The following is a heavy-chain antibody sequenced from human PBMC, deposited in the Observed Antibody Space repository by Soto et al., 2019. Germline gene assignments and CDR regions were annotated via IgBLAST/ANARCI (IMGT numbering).Heavy chain of an antibody. CDR1: GFTLSSYS. CDR2: ISSSSSYI. Sequence: EVQLVESGGGLAKPGGSLRPSGPASGFTLSSYSMNWFRQPPGKGLEWVQSISSSSSYIYYADSVKGRFTISRDNAKNSLYLQMNSLRAEDTAVYYCATLDYYYYMDVWGKGTTVTVSS. V-gene: IGHV3-21*01. CDR3: ATLDYYYYMDV. J-gene: IGHJ6*03.